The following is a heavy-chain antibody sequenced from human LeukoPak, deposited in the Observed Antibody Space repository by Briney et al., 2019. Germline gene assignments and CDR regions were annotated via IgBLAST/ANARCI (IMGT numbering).Heavy chain of an antibody. CDR1: GFTFSSYE. CDR2: ISSSGSTI. CDR3: ARDYGGTSYGNWFDP. D-gene: IGHD4-23*01. Sequence: GGSLRVSCTASGFTFSSYEMNWVRQAPGKGLEWVSYISSSGSTIYYADSVKGRFTISRDNAKNSLYLQMNSLRAEDTAVYYCARDYGGTSYGNWFDPWGQGTLVTVSS. J-gene: IGHJ5*02. V-gene: IGHV3-48*03.